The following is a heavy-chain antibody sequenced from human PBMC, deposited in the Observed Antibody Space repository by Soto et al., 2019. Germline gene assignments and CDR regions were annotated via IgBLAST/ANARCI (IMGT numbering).Heavy chain of an antibody. CDR3: ARFTHSSSWDPSLGDYYGMDV. V-gene: IGHV3-21*01. CDR1: GFTFSSYS. Sequence: EVQLVESGGGLVKPGGSLRLSCAASGFTFSSYSMNWVRQAPGKGLEWVSSISSSSSYIYYADSVKGRFTISRDNAKNSLYLQRNSLRAEDTAVYYCARFTHSSSWDPSLGDYYGMDVWGQGTTVTVSS. CDR2: ISSSSSYI. J-gene: IGHJ6*02. D-gene: IGHD6-13*01.